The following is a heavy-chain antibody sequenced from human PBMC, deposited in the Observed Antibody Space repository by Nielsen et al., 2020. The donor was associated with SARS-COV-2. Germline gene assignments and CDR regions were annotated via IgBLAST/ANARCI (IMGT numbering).Heavy chain of an antibody. Sequence: ASVKVSCKASGYTFTDYYMHWVRQAPGQGLEWMGIINPSGGSTSYAQKFQGRVTMTRDTSTSTVYMELSSLRSEDTAVYYCARNRAGYEGYYDFWSGYSPPHYGMDVWGQGTTVTV. CDR3: ARNRAGYEGYYDFWSGYSPPHYGMDV. CDR1: GYTFTDYY. J-gene: IGHJ6*02. V-gene: IGHV1-46*01. CDR2: INPSGGST. D-gene: IGHD3-3*01.